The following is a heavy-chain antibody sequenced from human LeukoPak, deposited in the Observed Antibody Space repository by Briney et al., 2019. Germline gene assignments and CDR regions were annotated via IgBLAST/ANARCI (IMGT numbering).Heavy chain of an antibody. J-gene: IGHJ4*02. CDR1: GFTFSSYG. Sequence: PGGSLRLSCAASGFTFSSYGMHRVRPAPGTGPEWVSAISGSGGSTYYADSVKGRFTISRDNSENTLYLQMNSLRAEDTAVYYCAKALEVTAIFDYWGQGTLVTVSS. CDR2: ISGSGGST. CDR3: AKALEVTAIFDY. V-gene: IGHV3-23*01. D-gene: IGHD2-21*02.